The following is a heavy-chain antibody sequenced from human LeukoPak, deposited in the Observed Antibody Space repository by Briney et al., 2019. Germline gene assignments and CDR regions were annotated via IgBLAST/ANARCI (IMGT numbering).Heavy chain of an antibody. D-gene: IGHD3-10*01. CDR2: IYYSGST. CDR1: GGSISSSSYY. CDR3: ARDLLWFGEPDAFDI. Sequence: SETLSLTCTVSGGSISSSSYYWGWIRQPPGKGLEWIGSIYYSGSTYYNPSLKSRVTISVDTSKNQFSLKLSSVTAADTAVYYCARDLLWFGEPDAFDIWGQGTMVTVSS. J-gene: IGHJ3*02. V-gene: IGHV4-39*07.